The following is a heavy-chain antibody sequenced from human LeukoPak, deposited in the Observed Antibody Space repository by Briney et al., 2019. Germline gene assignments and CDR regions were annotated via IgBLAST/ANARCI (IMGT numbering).Heavy chain of an antibody. CDR3: ARGKAGYCSSTSCHLYYYYYMDV. CDR1: GGSISSYY. CDR2: IYISGST. Sequence: PSETLSLTCTVSGGSISSYYWSWIRQPAGKGLEWIGRIYISGSTNYNPSLKSRVTMSVDTSKNQFSLKLSSVTAADTAVYYCARGKAGYCSSTSCHLYYYYYMDVWGKGTTVTVSS. V-gene: IGHV4-4*07. D-gene: IGHD2-2*01. J-gene: IGHJ6*03.